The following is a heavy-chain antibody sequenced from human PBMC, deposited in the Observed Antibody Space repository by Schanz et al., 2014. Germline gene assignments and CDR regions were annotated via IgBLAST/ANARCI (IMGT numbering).Heavy chain of an antibody. J-gene: IGHJ4*02. Sequence: EVQLVESGGGLVQPGGSLRLSCAVSGFTVNTNYMSWVRQAPGKGLEWISSMYINSGSTQYADSVKGRFIISRDSSKNTLFLQMNSLRAEDTAVYYCARGYSNIWSPMAYWGQGNLVAVSS. CDR3: ARGYSNIWSPMAY. CDR2: MYINSGST. V-gene: IGHV3-53*01. D-gene: IGHD6-13*01. CDR1: GFTVNTNY.